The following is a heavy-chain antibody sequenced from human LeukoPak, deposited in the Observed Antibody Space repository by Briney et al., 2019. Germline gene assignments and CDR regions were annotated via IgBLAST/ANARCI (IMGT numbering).Heavy chain of an antibody. D-gene: IGHD3/OR15-3a*01. V-gene: IGHV3-74*01. CDR3: AREGRFLDRSPVDY. CDR1: GFTFSSYW. Sequence: PGGSLRLSRAASGFTFSSYWMHWVRQAPGKGLVWVSGIKSDGSSTSYADSVKGRFTVSRDNAKNTLYLQMNSLRAEDTAVYYCAREGRFLDRSPVDYWGQGCLVTVSS. J-gene: IGHJ4*02. CDR2: IKSDGSST.